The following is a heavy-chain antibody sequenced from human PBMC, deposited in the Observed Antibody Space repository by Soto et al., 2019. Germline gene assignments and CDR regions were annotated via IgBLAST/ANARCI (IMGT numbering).Heavy chain of an antibody. V-gene: IGHV4-34*01. CDR3: ARGRAAYDYDSSGYYLNWFDP. CDR2: INHSGST. J-gene: IGHJ5*02. D-gene: IGHD3-22*01. CDR1: GGSFSGYY. Sequence: SETLSLTCAVYGGSFSGYYWSWIRQPPGKGLEWIGEINHSGSTNYNPSLKSRVTISVDTSKNQFSLQLSSVTAADTAVYYCARGRAAYDYDSSGYYLNWFDPWGQGTLVIVSS.